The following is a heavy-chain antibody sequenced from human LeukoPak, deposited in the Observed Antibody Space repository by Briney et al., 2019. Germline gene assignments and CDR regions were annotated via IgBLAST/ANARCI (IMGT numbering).Heavy chain of an antibody. CDR3: ARGGSAIHDAFDI. CDR1: GGSISSSSYY. Sequence: SETLSLTCTVSGGSISSSSYYWGWIRQPPGKGLEWIGSIYYSGSTYYNPSLKSRVTISVDTSKNQFSLKVTSVTAADTAVYYCARGGSAIHDAFDIWGQGTMVTVSS. CDR2: IYYSGST. V-gene: IGHV4-39*07. J-gene: IGHJ3*02.